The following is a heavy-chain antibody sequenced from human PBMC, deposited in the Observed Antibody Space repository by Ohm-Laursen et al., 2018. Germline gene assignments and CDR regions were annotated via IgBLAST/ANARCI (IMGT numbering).Heavy chain of an antibody. J-gene: IGHJ4*02. CDR3: AKDAYFDGSGYYSPFDY. D-gene: IGHD3-22*01. CDR2: ISGSGGST. CDR1: LSGFTFSSYA. V-gene: IGHV3-23*01. Sequence: SLRLSCSASLSGFTFSSYAMTWVRQAPGKGLEWVSRISGSGGSTYYEDSVKGRFTISRDNSKNTLFLQMNSLRAEDTAVYYCAKDAYFDGSGYYSPFDYWGQGTLVTVSP.